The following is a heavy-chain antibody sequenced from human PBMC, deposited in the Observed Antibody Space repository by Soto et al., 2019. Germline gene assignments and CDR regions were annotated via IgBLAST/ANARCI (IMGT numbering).Heavy chain of an antibody. CDR3: ARDDPQYNWNYVLAY. J-gene: IGHJ4*02. V-gene: IGHV1-69*13. Sequence: SVKVSCKASGGTFSSYAISWVRQAPGQGLEWMGGIIPIFGTANYAQKFQGRVTITADESTSTAYMELSSLRSEDTAVYYCARDDPQYNWNYVLAYWGQGTLVTVSS. CDR1: GGTFSSYA. D-gene: IGHD1-7*01. CDR2: IIPIFGTA.